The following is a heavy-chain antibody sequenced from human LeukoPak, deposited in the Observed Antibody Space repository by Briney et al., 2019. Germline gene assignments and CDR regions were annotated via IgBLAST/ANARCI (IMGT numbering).Heavy chain of an antibody. CDR2: IIPILGIA. D-gene: IGHD1-26*01. CDR1: GGTVSRYT. V-gene: IGHV1-69*02. CDR3: AVGAYYHPDY. J-gene: IGHJ4*02. Sequence: ASVKVSSKASGGTVSRYTISFVREAPGQGLEWMGRIIPILGIANYAHKIKGRGTITADKSTSTAYIQLSTLRSDDPAEYYCAVGAYYHPDYWGQGSLVTVSS.